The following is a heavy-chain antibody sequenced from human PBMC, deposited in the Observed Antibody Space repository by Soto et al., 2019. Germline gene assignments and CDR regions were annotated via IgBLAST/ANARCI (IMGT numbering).Heavy chain of an antibody. CDR1: GGTFSSYA. V-gene: IGHV1-69*13. CDR3: ARGYSSGWPYYGMDV. D-gene: IGHD6-19*01. Sequence: GASVKVSCKASGGTFSSYAISWVRQAPGQGLEWMGGIIPIFGTANYAQKFQGRVTITADESTSTAYMELSSLRSEDTAVYYCARGYSSGWPYYGMDVWGQGTTVTVSS. J-gene: IGHJ6*02. CDR2: IIPIFGTA.